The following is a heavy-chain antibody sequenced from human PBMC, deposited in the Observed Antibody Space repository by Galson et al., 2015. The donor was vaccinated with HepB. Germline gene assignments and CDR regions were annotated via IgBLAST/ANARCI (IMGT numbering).Heavy chain of an antibody. CDR3: ARANGIAARLSYYYGMDV. V-gene: IGHV4-34*01. CDR2: INHSGST. CDR1: GGSFSGYY. Sequence: SETLSLTCAVYGGSFSGYYWSWIRQPPGKGLEWIGEINHSGSTNYNPSLKSRVTISVDTSKNQFSLKLSSATAADTAVYYCARANGIAARLSYYYGMDVWGQGTTVTVSS. J-gene: IGHJ6*02. D-gene: IGHD6-6*01.